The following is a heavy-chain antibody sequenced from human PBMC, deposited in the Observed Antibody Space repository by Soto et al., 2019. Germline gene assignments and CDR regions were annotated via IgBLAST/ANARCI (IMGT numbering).Heavy chain of an antibody. Sequence: QITLKESGPELVKPTQTLTLTCTFSGFSLSTSGVAVAWIRQPPGKALEWLSLIYWDDDKRYSPSLKSRLTITKDTSKMQLVLTMPSVDPVDTATYYCVLQEWNNYIYYFDLWGRGTLVTVSS. D-gene: IGHD1-1*01. CDR3: VLQEWNNYIYYFDL. J-gene: IGHJ2*01. CDR2: IYWDDDK. V-gene: IGHV2-5*02. CDR1: GFSLSTSGVA.